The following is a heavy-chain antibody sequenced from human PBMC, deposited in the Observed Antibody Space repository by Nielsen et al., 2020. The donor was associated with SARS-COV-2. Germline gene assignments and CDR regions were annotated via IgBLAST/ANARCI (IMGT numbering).Heavy chain of an antibody. CDR3: ASYGDYGEVY. Sequence: SETLSLTCTVSGGTISSYDWSWIRQPPGTGLEWIGYIDYSGSTNYKPSLKTRVTISVDTSKNQFSLKLSSVTAADTSVYYCASYGDYGEVYWGQGTLVTVSS. CDR2: IDYSGST. D-gene: IGHD4-17*01. V-gene: IGHV4-59*13. J-gene: IGHJ4*02. CDR1: GGTISSYD.